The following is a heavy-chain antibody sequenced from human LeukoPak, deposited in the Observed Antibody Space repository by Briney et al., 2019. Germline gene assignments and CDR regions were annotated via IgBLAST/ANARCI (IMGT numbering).Heavy chain of an antibody. D-gene: IGHD3-3*01. CDR1: GYTFTHYG. J-gene: IGHJ3*02. V-gene: IGHV1-46*01. Sequence: GASVKVSCKASGYTFTHYGMNWVRQAPGQGLEWMGIINPSGGSTSYAQKFQGRVTMTRDTSTSTVYMELSSLRSEDTAVYYCARSVITIFGVVPPSMPDDAFDIWGQGTMVTVSS. CDR2: INPSGGST. CDR3: ARSVITIFGVVPPSMPDDAFDI.